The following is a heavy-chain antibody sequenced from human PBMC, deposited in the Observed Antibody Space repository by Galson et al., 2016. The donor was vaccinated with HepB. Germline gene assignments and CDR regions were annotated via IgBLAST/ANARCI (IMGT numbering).Heavy chain of an antibody. Sequence: QSGAEVKKPGESLKISCKGSGYSFNTDWIGWVRQMPGKGLEWMGIIYPDDSDTTYRPSFQGQVTISVDKSINTAYLQWSSLKASDTATYFCARRNVVAGDAFDIWGQGTLVTVSS. CDR3: ARRNVVAGDAFDI. CDR1: GYSFNTDW. CDR2: IYPDDSDT. V-gene: IGHV5-51*01. D-gene: IGHD2-15*01. J-gene: IGHJ3*02.